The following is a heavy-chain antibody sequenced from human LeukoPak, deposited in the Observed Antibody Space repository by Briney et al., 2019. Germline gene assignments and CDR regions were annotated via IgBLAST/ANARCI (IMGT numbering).Heavy chain of an antibody. V-gene: IGHV4-39*07. Sequence: SETLSLTCTASGGSIITSGHYWGWIRQPPGQGLEWIGSIYYTGVTSTNPFFRSRMSISVDTSKNQFSLNLTSVTAADAAVYYCARERSSSGGHSWFDPWGQGTLVTVSS. D-gene: IGHD4-23*01. J-gene: IGHJ5*02. CDR2: IYYTGVT. CDR3: ARERSSSGGHSWFDP. CDR1: GGSIITSGHY.